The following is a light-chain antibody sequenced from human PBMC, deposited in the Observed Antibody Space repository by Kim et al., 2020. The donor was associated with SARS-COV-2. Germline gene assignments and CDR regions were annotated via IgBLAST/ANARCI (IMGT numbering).Light chain of an antibody. CDR1: QGISSY. CDR2: AAT. V-gene: IGKV1-27*01. J-gene: IGKJ1*01. CDR3: PWT. Sequence: DIQMTQSPSSLSTSVGDGVTISCRASQGISSYLAWYQQKPGEPPKLLIYAATTLQFGVSTRFSGSGSGTDFTLTISDLQPEDVATYTAPWTFGHGTKVDIK.